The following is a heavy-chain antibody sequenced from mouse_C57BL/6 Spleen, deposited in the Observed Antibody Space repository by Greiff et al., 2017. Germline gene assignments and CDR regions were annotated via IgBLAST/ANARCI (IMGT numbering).Heavy chain of an antibody. J-gene: IGHJ4*01. CDR3: TREGKFITSYAMDY. D-gene: IGHD1-1*01. CDR2: IDPETGGT. Sequence: QVHVKQSGAELVRPGASVTLSCKASGYTFTDYEMHWVKQTPVHGLEWIGAIDPETGGTAYNQKFKGKAILTADKSSSTAYMELRSLTSEDSAVYYCTREGKFITSYAMDYWGQGTSVTVSS. CDR1: GYTFTDYE. V-gene: IGHV1-15*01.